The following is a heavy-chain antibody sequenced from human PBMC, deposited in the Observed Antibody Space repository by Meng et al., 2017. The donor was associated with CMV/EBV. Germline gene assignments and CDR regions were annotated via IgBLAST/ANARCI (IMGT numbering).Heavy chain of an antibody. CDR3: ARVRGGRIDY. CDR1: GGSISSGSYY. CDR2: IYTSGST. V-gene: IGHV4-61*02. J-gene: IGHJ4*02. Sequence: QGQLQESGPGLVKPSQTLSLTCTFSGGSISSGSYYWSWIRQPAGKGLEWIGRIYTSGSTNYNPSLKSRVTISVDTSKNQFSLKLSSVTAADTAVYYCARVRGGRIDYWGQGTLVTVSS.